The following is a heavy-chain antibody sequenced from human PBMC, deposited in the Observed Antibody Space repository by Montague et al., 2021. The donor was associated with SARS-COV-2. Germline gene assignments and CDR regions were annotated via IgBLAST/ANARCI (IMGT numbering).Heavy chain of an antibody. CDR2: ISISDGNT. Sequence: SLRLSCAASGFTFSSYAMSWVRQAPGKGLEWVSTISISDGNTYYADSVKGRFTISRDKSKNTLYLQMYSLRAEDTAVYYCAKDRQLVGDDAFDIWGQGTMVTVSS. J-gene: IGHJ3*02. CDR1: GFTFSSYA. CDR3: AKDRQLVGDDAFDI. D-gene: IGHD6-13*01. V-gene: IGHV3-23*01.